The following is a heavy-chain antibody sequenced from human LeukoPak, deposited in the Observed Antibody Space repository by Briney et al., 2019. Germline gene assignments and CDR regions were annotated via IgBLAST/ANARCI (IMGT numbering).Heavy chain of an antibody. CDR2: ISAYNVNT. CDR1: GYIFTSSG. D-gene: IGHD6-19*01. Sequence: ASVKVSCKASGYIFTSSGIIWVRQAPGQGLEWMGWISAYNVNTNYAQNLQGRVTMTTDTSTSTAYMELRSLRSDDTAVYYCARVSGEAVAGTYYYYGMDVWGQGTTVTVSS. CDR3: ARVSGEAVAGTYYYYGMDV. V-gene: IGHV1-18*01. J-gene: IGHJ6*02.